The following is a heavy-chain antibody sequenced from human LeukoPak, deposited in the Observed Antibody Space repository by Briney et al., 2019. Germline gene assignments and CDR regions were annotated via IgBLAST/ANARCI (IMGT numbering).Heavy chain of an antibody. J-gene: IGHJ3*02. Sequence: GGSLRLSCAASGFTLSSYGMSWVRQAPGKGLEWVSGITGSGGSTYYADSVKGRFTISRDNSKNTLYLQMNSLRAEDTAVYYCTRDYGYSGYVGAFDIWGQGTMVTVSS. V-gene: IGHV3-23*01. CDR2: ITGSGGST. CDR1: GFTLSSYG. D-gene: IGHD5-12*01. CDR3: TRDYGYSGYVGAFDI.